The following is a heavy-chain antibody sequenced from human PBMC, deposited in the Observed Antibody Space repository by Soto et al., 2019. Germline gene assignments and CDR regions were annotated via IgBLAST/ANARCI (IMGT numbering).Heavy chain of an antibody. CDR3: ARIRYYGAGRDNWFDP. CDR1: GGSFSGYY. D-gene: IGHD3-10*01. CDR2: INHSGST. Sequence: PSETLSLTCAVYGGSFSGYYWSWIRQPPGKGLEWIGEINHSGSTNYNPSPKSRVTISVDTSKNQFSLKLNSVTAADTAVYYCARIRYYGAGRDNWFDPWGQGTLVTVSS. J-gene: IGHJ5*02. V-gene: IGHV4-34*01.